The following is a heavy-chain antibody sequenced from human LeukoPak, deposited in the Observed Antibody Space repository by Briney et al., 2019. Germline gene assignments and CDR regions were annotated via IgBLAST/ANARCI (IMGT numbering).Heavy chain of an antibody. CDR3: ARTGTYYDFWSGRPQYYGMDV. CDR1: GGSISSGGYY. Sequence: PSETLSLTCTVSGGSISSGGYYWSWIRQHPGKGLEWIGYIYYSGSTYYNPSLKSRVTISVDTSKNQFSLKLSSVTAADTAVYYCARTGTYYDFWSGRPQYYGMDVWGQGTTVTVSS. D-gene: IGHD3-3*01. V-gene: IGHV4-31*03. J-gene: IGHJ6*02. CDR2: IYYSGST.